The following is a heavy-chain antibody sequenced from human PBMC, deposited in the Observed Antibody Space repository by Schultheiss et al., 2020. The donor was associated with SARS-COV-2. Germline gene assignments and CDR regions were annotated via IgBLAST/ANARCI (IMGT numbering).Heavy chain of an antibody. CDR2: IRSKANSYAT. Sequence: GGSLRLSCAASGFTFSGSAMHWVRQASGKGLEWVGRIRSKANSYATAYAASVKGRFTISRDDSKNTAYLQMNSLKTEDTAVYYCTRRRWLQLDYYYYYMDVWGKGTTVTVSS. D-gene: IGHD5-24*01. J-gene: IGHJ6*03. CDR1: GFTFSGSA. CDR3: TRRRWLQLDYYYYYMDV. V-gene: IGHV3-73*01.